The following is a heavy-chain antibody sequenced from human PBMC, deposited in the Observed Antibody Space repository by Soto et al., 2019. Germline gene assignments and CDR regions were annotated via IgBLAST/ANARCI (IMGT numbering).Heavy chain of an antibody. CDR1: GYSFTGYW. D-gene: IGHD2-15*01. CDR2: IYPGDSDT. J-gene: IGHJ4*02. V-gene: IGHV5-51*01. Sequence: PGESLKISCKGSGYSFTGYWIGWVRQMPGKGLEWMGIIYPGDSDTIYSPSFQGQVTISADKSISTAYLQWSSLKASDSAMYFCARISGGGPRDKDFDYWGQGTLVTVSS. CDR3: ARISGGGPRDKDFDY.